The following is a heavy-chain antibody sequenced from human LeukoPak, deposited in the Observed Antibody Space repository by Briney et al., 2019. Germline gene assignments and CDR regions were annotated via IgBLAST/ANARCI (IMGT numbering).Heavy chain of an antibody. CDR1: GFSLSDFS. CDR3: ARVPLMVYDNWLDP. CDR2: SSSSGNSN. V-gene: IGHV3-48*04. Sequence: GGSLRLSCAVSGFSLSDFSVNWVRQAPGKGLEWVLYSSSSGNSNYYADSVKGRFTISRDNAKNSLYLQMNSLRAEDTALYYCARVPLMVYDNWLDPWGQGTLVTVSS. J-gene: IGHJ5*02. D-gene: IGHD2-8*01.